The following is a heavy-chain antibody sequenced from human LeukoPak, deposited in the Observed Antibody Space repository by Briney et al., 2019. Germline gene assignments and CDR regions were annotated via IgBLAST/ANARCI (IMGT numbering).Heavy chain of an antibody. CDR2: INPNSGGT. CDR3: ASSRYCGGDCPTGAFDI. CDR1: GYTFTGYY. D-gene: IGHD2-21*02. Sequence: GASVKVSRKASGYTFTGYYMHWVRQAPGQGLEWMGWINPNSGGTNYAQKFQGRVTMTRDTSISTAYMELSRLRSDDTAVYYCASSRYCGGDCPTGAFDIWGQGTMVTVSS. V-gene: IGHV1-2*02. J-gene: IGHJ3*02.